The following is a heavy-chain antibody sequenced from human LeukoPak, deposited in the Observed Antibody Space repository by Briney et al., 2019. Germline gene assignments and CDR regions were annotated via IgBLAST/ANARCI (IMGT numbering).Heavy chain of an antibody. CDR2: INHSGST. CDR3: ARGGIMHYYYYYYMDV. V-gene: IGHV4-34*01. CDR1: GGSFSGYY. J-gene: IGHJ6*03. Sequence: PSETLSLTCAVYGGSFSGYYWSWIRQPPGKGLEWIGEINHSGSTNYNPSLKSRVTISVDPSNNPFSLKLSPVTAADTAVYYCARGGIMHYYYYYYMDVWGKGPTVTVSS. D-gene: IGHD3-16*01.